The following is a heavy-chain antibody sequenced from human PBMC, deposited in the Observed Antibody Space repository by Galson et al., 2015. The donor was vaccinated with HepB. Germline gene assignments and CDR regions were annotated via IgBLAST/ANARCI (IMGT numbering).Heavy chain of an antibody. V-gene: IGHV3-7*02. Sequence: SLRLSCAASGFSFSTYNMSWVRQAPGKGLEWVANIKQDGSEKYYVDSVRGRFTISRDNSKNSLYLQMNSLRAEDTAMYYCARGSGYSHGPFDYWGQGTLVSVSS. J-gene: IGHJ4*02. CDR1: GFSFSTYN. CDR2: IKQDGSEK. CDR3: ARGSGYSHGPFDY. D-gene: IGHD5-18*01.